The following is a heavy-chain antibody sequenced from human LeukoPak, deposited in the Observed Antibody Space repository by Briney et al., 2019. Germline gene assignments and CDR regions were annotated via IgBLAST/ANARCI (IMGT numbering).Heavy chain of an antibody. CDR2: INNDGTAT. V-gene: IGHV3-74*01. Sequence: GSLGLSWAGSGFPFSSYAMSWVRPAPGKGLEWVSGINNDGTATYYADSVKGRFTISRDNAKNTVYLQMNGLRAEDTTVYYCATVSEYWGQGTLVTVSA. CDR1: GFPFSSYA. J-gene: IGHJ4*02. CDR3: ATVSEY.